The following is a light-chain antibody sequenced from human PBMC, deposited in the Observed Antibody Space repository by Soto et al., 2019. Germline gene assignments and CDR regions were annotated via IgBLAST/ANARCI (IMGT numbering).Light chain of an antibody. CDR1: QGIANY. CDR3: QQYNSYPYT. J-gene: IGKJ2*01. Sequence: IQMTQSPSSLSASVGDRVTITCRASQGIANYLAWYQHKPGKVPNLLIYDASYLEGEVPSRFSGSGSGTEFTLTISSLQPGDFATYYCQQYNSYPYTFGQGTKLEIK. CDR2: DAS. V-gene: IGKV1-13*02.